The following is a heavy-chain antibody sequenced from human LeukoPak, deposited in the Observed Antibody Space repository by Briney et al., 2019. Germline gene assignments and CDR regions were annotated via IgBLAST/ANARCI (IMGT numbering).Heavy chain of an antibody. J-gene: IGHJ4*02. Sequence: ASVKDSCKASGYTFTGYYMHGVGQAPRRGLGWMGWINPNSGATKYAQKLQSTVTMTSDTSISTAYMELSRLKFDDTAVYYCARDGGWSQLLCWFDYWGQGTLVTVSS. D-gene: IGHD2-2*01. V-gene: IGHV1-2*02. CDR2: INPNSGAT. CDR3: ARDGGWSQLLCWFDY. CDR1: GYTFTGYY.